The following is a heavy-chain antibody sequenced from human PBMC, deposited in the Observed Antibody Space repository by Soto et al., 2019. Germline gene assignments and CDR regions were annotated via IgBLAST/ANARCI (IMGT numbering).Heavy chain of an antibody. D-gene: IGHD1-26*01. CDR3: ARRGGSSPFDY. V-gene: IGHV4-39*01. J-gene: IGHJ4*02. CDR2: IYYSGST. CDR1: GGSISSSSYY. Sequence: QLQLQESGPGLVKPSETLSLTCTVSGGSISSSSYYWGWIRQSPGKGLEWIGNIYYSGSTYYNPSLKRXXTXSXXTSKNQFSLKLSSVTAADTAVYYCARRGGSSPFDYWGQGTLVTVSS.